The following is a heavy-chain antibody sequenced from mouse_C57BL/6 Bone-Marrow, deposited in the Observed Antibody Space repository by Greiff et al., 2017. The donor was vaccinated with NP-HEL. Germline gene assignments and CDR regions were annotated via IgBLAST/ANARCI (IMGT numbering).Heavy chain of an antibody. CDR3: ARKKAYYDYAMDY. V-gene: IGHV3-6*01. D-gene: IGHD2-4*01. J-gene: IGHJ4*01. Sequence: EVQLVESGPGLVKPSQSLSLTCSVTGYSITSGYYWNWIRQFPGNKLEWMGYISYDGSNNYNPSLKNRISITRDTSKNQLFLKLNSVTTEDTATYYCARKKAYYDYAMDYWGQGTSVTVSS. CDR1: GYSITSGYY. CDR2: ISYDGSN.